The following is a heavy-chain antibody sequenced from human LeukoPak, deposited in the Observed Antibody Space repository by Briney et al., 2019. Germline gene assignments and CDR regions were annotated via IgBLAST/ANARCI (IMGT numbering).Heavy chain of an antibody. CDR3: ARDLRSGSYYRPFDY. CDR1: GFTFSSYS. Sequence: GGSLRLSCAASGFTFSSYSMNWVRQAPGKGLEWVSSISSSSYIYYADSVKGRFTISRDNAKNSLYLQMNSLRAEDTAVYYCARDLRSGSYYRPFDYWGRGTLVTVSS. D-gene: IGHD1-26*01. CDR2: ISSSSYI. J-gene: IGHJ4*02. V-gene: IGHV3-21*01.